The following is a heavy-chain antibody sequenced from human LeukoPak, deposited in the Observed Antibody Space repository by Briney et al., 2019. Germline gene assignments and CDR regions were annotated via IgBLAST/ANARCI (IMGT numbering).Heavy chain of an antibody. J-gene: IGHJ4*02. CDR1: GYTFTGYY. V-gene: IGHV1-2*02. Sequence: ASVKVSCKASGYTFTGYYMHWVRQAPGQGLEWMGWINPNSGGTNYAQKFQGRVTMTRDTSISTTYMELSRLRSDDTAVYYCASSGPLVMIHFGYWGQGTLVTVSS. CDR3: ASSGPLVMIHFGY. CDR2: INPNSGGT. D-gene: IGHD3-16*01.